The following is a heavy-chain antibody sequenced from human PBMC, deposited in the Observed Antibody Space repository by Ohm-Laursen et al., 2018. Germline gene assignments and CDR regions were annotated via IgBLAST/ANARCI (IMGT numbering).Heavy chain of an antibody. CDR3: SRDYLSI. V-gene: IGHV3-7*01. J-gene: IGHJ3*01. CDR2: INRDGGSE. Sequence: SLRPSCAASGFSFSSYWMAWVRQTPGKGLEWVANINRDGGSESYVDSVQGRFTISRDNAKNLLYLQMNNLRAEDTAMYYCSRDYLSIWGQGTLVTVSS. D-gene: IGHD2/OR15-2a*01. CDR1: GFSFSSYW.